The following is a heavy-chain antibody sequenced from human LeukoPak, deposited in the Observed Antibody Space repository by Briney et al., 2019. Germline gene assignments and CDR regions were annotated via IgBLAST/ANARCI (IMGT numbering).Heavy chain of an antibody. CDR1: GDSISSYY. V-gene: IGHV4-4*07. CDR2: IYTSGST. Sequence: SETLSLTCTVSGDSISSYYWSWIRHPAGKGLEWIGRIYTSGSTNYNPSLKSRVTMSVDTSKNQFSLKLSSVTAADTAVYYCARDRNWNYWFDPRGQGTLVTVSS. D-gene: IGHD1-7*01. J-gene: IGHJ5*02. CDR3: ARDRNWNYWFDP.